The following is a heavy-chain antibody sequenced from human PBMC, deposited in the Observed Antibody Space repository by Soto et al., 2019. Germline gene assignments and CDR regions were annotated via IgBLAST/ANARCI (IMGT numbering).Heavy chain of an antibody. D-gene: IGHD4-17*01. Sequence: QVQLVESGGGLVKPGGYMRLSCAASGFTFSDYYMSLIRQAPGKGLEWVSYISSSGSTIYYSDSVKGRFTISRDNAKKSLYLQMTSLRAEDTAVYYCATHHDSGDYGNDAFDIWGQGTMVTVSS. J-gene: IGHJ3*02. CDR3: ATHHDSGDYGNDAFDI. CDR1: GFTFSDYY. V-gene: IGHV3-11*01. CDR2: ISSSGSTI.